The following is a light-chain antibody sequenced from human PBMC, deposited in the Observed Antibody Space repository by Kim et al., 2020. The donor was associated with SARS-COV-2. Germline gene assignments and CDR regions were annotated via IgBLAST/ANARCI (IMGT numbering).Light chain of an antibody. CDR3: QQYNTIPWT. CDR2: GAS. Sequence: EIVLTQSPAPLSVSPGERATLSCRASQTISSNLAWYQQKPGQSPRLLIYGASIRATGIPARFSGSGSGTEFTLTISSLQSEDFEVYYCQQYNTIPWTFGQGTKVDIK. J-gene: IGKJ1*01. V-gene: IGKV3-15*01. CDR1: QTISSN.